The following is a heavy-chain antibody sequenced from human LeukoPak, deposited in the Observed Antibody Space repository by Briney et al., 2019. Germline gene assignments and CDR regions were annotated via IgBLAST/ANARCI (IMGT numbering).Heavy chain of an antibody. V-gene: IGHV4-34*01. Sequence: RPSETLSLTCAVYGGSFSGYYWSWIRQPPGKGLEWIGEINHSGSTNYNPSLKSRVTISVDTSKNQFSLKLSSVTAADTAVYYCARDRNYYDSSGYYFDYWGQGTLVTVSS. D-gene: IGHD3-22*01. CDR2: INHSGST. CDR3: ARDRNYYDSSGYYFDY. CDR1: GGSFSGYY. J-gene: IGHJ4*02.